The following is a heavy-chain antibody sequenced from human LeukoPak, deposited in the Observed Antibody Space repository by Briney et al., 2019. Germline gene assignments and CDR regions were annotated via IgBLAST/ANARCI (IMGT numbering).Heavy chain of an antibody. Sequence: GASVKVSCKVSGYTLTELSMHWVRQAPGKGLEWMGGFDPEDGETIYAQKFQGRVTMTGDTSTDTAYMELSSLRSEDTAVYYCATTYCSSTSCRLFDPWGQGTLVTVSS. V-gene: IGHV1-24*01. CDR1: GYTLTELS. D-gene: IGHD2-2*01. J-gene: IGHJ5*02. CDR2: FDPEDGET. CDR3: ATTYCSSTSCRLFDP.